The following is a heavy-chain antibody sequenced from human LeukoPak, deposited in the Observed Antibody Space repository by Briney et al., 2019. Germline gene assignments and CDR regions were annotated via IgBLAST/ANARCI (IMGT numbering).Heavy chain of an antibody. CDR1: GFTFSTYS. V-gene: IGHV3-21*01. Sequence: GGSLRLSCAASGFTFSTYSMNWVRQAPGKGLEWVSSISSSSSFTYYADSVKGRFTISRDNAKNSLYLQMNSLRAEDTAVYYCARVGEGGSFDYWGQGTLVTVSS. D-gene: IGHD1-26*01. J-gene: IGHJ4*02. CDR3: ARVGEGGSFDY. CDR2: ISSSSSFT.